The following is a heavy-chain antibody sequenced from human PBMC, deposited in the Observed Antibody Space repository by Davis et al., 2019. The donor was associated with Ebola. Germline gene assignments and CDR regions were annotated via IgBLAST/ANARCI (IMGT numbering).Heavy chain of an antibody. CDR3: ARDDVYCSSTSCRPYYYYYGMDV. CDR2: ISYDGSNK. Sequence: PGGSLRLSCAASGFTFSTYAMHWVRQAPGKGLEWVAVISYDGSNKYYADSVKGRFTISRDNSKNTLYLQMGSLRAEDMAVYYCARDDVYCSSTSCRPYYYYYGMDVWGQGTTVTVSS. J-gene: IGHJ6*02. CDR1: GFTFSTYA. D-gene: IGHD2-2*01. V-gene: IGHV3-30*14.